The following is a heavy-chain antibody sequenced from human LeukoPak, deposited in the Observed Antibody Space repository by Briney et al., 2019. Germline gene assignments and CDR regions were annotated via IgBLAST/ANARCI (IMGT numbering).Heavy chain of an antibody. CDR3: ARFRGYYYGSGTKYFYYGMDV. J-gene: IGHJ6*02. Sequence: SETLSLTCAVSGGSFSGYYWSWIRQPPGKGLEWIGEINHSGSTNYNPSLKSRVTISVDTSKNQFSLKLSSVTTADTAVYYCARFRGYYYGSGTKYFYYGMDVWGQGTTVTVSS. CDR1: GGSFSGYY. CDR2: INHSGST. D-gene: IGHD3-10*01. V-gene: IGHV4-34*01.